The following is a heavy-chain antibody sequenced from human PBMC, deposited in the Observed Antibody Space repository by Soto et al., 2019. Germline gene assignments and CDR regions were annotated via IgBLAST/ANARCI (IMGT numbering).Heavy chain of an antibody. CDR1: GDSISSGGYS. J-gene: IGHJ4*02. Sequence: QLQLQESGSGLVKPSQTLSLTCAVSGDSISSGGYSWNWIRQPPGKGLEWIGYIYHSGGTDYNPSLKSRVTITVDSSNNQFSLKLSSVTAADTAVYYCARDSRSGYYLEYWGQGTLDTVSS. CDR2: IYHSGGT. D-gene: IGHD3-22*01. V-gene: IGHV4-30-2*01. CDR3: ARDSRSGYYLEY.